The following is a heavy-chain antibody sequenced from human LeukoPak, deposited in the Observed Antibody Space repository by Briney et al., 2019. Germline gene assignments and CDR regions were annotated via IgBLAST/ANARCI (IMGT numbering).Heavy chain of an antibody. Sequence: SVKVSCKASGGTFSSYAISWVRQAPGQGLEWMGRIIPILGIANYAQKFQGRVTITADKSTSTAYMELSSLRSEDTAVYYCARDQAGEVYYYYYGTDVWGQGTTVTVSS. J-gene: IGHJ6*02. CDR3: ARDQAGEVYYYYYGTDV. CDR2: IIPILGIA. D-gene: IGHD7-27*01. V-gene: IGHV1-69*04. CDR1: GGTFSSYA.